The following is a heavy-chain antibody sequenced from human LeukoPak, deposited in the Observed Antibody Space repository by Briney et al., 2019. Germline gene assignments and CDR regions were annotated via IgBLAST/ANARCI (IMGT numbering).Heavy chain of an antibody. CDR2: ISGSGGST. V-gene: IGHV3-23*01. J-gene: IGHJ4*02. D-gene: IGHD2-2*01. CDR1: GSTFSSYA. Sequence: GGSLRLSCAASGSTFSSYAMSWVRQAPGKGLEWVSAISGSGGSTYYADSVKGRFTISRDNSKNTLYLQMNSLRAEDTAVYYCAKDQRGEMSSTTSPGEDYWGQGTLVTVSS. CDR3: AKDQRGEMSSTTSPGEDY.